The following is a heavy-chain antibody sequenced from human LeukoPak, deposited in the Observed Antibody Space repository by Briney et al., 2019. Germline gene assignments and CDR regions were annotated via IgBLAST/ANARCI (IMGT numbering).Heavy chain of an antibody. D-gene: IGHD6-19*01. Sequence: GSLRLSCAASGFTFSSYAMSWVRQAPGKGLEWVSAISGSGGSTYYADSVKGRFTISRDNSKNTLYLQMNSLRAEDTAVYYCAKYGDIAVAGILFDYWGQGTLVTVSS. V-gene: IGHV3-23*01. J-gene: IGHJ4*02. CDR3: AKYGDIAVAGILFDY. CDR2: ISGSGGST. CDR1: GFTFSSYA.